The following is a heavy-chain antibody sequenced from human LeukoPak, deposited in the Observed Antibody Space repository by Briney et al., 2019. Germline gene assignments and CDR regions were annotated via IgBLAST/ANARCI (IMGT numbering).Heavy chain of an antibody. CDR2: IYYSGST. CDR1: GGSISSGGYY. CDR3: AREKQQLSTYFDY. D-gene: IGHD6-13*01. Sequence: SETLSLTCTVSGGSISSGGYYWRWIRQHPGKGLEWIGYIYYSGSTYYNPSLKSRVTISVDTSKNQFSLKLSSVTAADTAVYYCAREKQQLSTYFDYWGQGTLVTVSS. J-gene: IGHJ4*02. V-gene: IGHV4-31*03.